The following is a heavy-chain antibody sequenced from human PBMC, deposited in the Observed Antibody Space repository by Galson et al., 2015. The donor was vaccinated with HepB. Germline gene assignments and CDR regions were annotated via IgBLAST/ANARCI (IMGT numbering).Heavy chain of an antibody. V-gene: IGHV3-21*01. CDR3: ASFDSGSRDGYNSDY. CDR2: ISSSSSYI. CDR1: GFTFSSYS. J-gene: IGHJ4*02. Sequence: SLRLSCAASGFTFSSYSMNWVRQAPGKGLEWVSSISSSSSYIYYADSVKGRFTISRDNAKNSLYLQMNSLRAEDTAVYYCASFDSGSRDGYNSDYWGQGTLVTVSS. D-gene: IGHD5-24*01.